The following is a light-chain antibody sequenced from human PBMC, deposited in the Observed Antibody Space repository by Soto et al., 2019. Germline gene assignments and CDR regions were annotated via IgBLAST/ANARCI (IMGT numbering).Light chain of an antibody. CDR2: SNN. V-gene: IGLV1-47*02. Sequence: QAVVTQPPSASGTPGQRVTISCSGSSSNIGSNYVYWYQQLPGTAPKLRIYSNNQRPSGFPDRFSGSKSGTSASLAISGLRSADEADYYCAAWDDSLSGSYVFGTGTKVTVL. CDR1: SSNIGSNY. J-gene: IGLJ1*01. CDR3: AAWDDSLSGSYV.